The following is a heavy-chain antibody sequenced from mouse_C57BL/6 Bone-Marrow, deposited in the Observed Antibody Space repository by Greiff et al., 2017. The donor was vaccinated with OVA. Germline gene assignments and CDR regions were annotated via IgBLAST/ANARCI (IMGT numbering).Heavy chain of an antibody. J-gene: IGHJ2*01. D-gene: IGHD1-1*01. Sequence: QVQLQQPGAELVRPGTSVKLSCKASGYTFTSYWMHWVKQRPGQGLEWIGVIDPSDSYTNYNQKFKGKATLTVDTSSSTAYMQLSSLTSEDSAVDYCAREEDYYGSSYYFDYWGQGTTLTVSS. CDR2: IDPSDSYT. CDR3: AREEDYYGSSYYFDY. V-gene: IGHV1-59*01. CDR1: GYTFTSYW.